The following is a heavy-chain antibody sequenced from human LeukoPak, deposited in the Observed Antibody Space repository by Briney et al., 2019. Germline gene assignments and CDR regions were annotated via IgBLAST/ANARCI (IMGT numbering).Heavy chain of an antibody. D-gene: IGHD1-26*01. CDR2: IIPILGIA. V-gene: IGHV1-69*04. CDR1: GGTFSSYA. Sequence: ASVKVSCKASGGTFSSYAISWVRQAPGQGREWMGRIIPILGIANYAQKFQGRVTMTEDTSTDTAYMELSSLRSEDTAVYYCATEVGARQGFDYWGQGTLVTVSS. J-gene: IGHJ4*02. CDR3: ATEVGARQGFDY.